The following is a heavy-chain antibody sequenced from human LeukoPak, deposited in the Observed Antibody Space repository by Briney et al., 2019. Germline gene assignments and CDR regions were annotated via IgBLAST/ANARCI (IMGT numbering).Heavy chain of an antibody. Sequence: GASVKVSCKASGYTFTGYYMHWVRQAPGQGLEWMGWINPNRGGTNYAQKFQGRVTMTRDTSISTAYMELSRLRSDDTAVYYCARGAGIQLWLLGRLSEYFPHWGQGTLVTVSS. CDR2: INPNRGGT. D-gene: IGHD5-18*01. V-gene: IGHV1-2*02. CDR3: ARGAGIQLWLLGRLSEYFPH. CDR1: GYTFTGYY. J-gene: IGHJ1*01.